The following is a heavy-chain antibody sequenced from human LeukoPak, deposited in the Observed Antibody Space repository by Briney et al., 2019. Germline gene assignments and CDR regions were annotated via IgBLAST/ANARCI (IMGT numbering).Heavy chain of an antibody. D-gene: IGHD2-2*01. Sequence: SETLSLTCAVYGGSFSGYYWSWIRQPPGKGLEWIGEINHSGSTNYNPSLKSRVTISVDTSKNQFSLKLSSVTAADTAVYYCASSDIVVVPAAIRTFDYWGQGTLVTVSS. CDR2: INHSGST. CDR3: ASSDIVVVPAAIRTFDY. V-gene: IGHV4-34*01. CDR1: GGSFSGYY. J-gene: IGHJ4*02.